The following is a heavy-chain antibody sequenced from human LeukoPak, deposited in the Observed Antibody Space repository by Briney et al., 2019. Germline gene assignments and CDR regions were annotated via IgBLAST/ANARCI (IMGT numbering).Heavy chain of an antibody. J-gene: IGHJ5*02. CDR3: ARDSGTTGEVKFDP. CDR2: IYTSGST. V-gene: IGHV4-4*07. D-gene: IGHD3-10*01. Sequence: SETLSLTCTVSGGSISSYYWSWIRQPAGKGLEWIGRIYTSGSTTYNPSLKSRVTMSVDTSKNQFSLQLRSVTAADTAVYYCARDSGTTGEVKFDPWGQGTLVTVSS. CDR1: GGSISSYY.